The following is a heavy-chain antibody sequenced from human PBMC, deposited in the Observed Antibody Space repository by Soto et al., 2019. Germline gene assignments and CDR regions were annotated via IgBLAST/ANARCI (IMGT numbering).Heavy chain of an antibody. V-gene: IGHV3-30*18. J-gene: IGHJ6*02. D-gene: IGHD4-4*01. CDR1: GFTFSNYG. CDR3: AKTRDGYSFYYFYGLDI. Sequence: PGGSLRLSCAAFGFTFSNYGMHWVRQAPGKGLEWVAAILYDGSNTYYADSVKGRFTISRDNSKNTLYLEMNSLRAEDTAVYHCAKTRDGYSFYYFYGLDIWGQGTTVTVSS. CDR2: ILYDGSNT.